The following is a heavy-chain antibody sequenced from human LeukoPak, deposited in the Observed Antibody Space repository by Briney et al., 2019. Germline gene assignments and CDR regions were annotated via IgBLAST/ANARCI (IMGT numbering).Heavy chain of an antibody. Sequence: ASGKVSCKAAGYTVTGYDMHWGRQSPGQGGEWRGWINPNSGGTNYAQKFQGRVTMPRDTSLRPAYMDLNRLRSEDTAVYYCARDQPFHGYCSGGRCYSWWGEGTLVTVSS. CDR1: GYTVTGYD. J-gene: IGHJ4*02. CDR3: ARDQPFHGYCSGGRCYSW. D-gene: IGHD2-15*01. V-gene: IGHV1-2*02. CDR2: INPNSGGT.